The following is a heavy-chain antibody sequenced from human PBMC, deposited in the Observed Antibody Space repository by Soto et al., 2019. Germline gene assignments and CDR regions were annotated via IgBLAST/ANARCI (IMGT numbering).Heavy chain of an antibody. CDR2: IYNSGST. D-gene: IGHD3-3*01. CDR1: GASISGGCYP. V-gene: IGHV4-30-2*01. CDR3: DTYRKFFRI. Sequence: TLSHTSPTSGASISGGCYPGDWIRQPPGKGLEWIGFIYNSGSTYYNSSLKSRVTISVDRSKNHFFLNLTSVTAADTAVYYCDTYRKFFRIWGQGTKVTVS. J-gene: IGHJ3*02.